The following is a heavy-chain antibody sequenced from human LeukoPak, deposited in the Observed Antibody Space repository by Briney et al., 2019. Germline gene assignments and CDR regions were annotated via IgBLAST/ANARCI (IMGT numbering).Heavy chain of an antibody. Sequence: GGSLRLSCAVSGFTFSTYSMNWVRQAPGKGLEWVSSISTSSSYIYDADSVKGRFTISRDNAKNSLYLQMNSLRAEDTAVYYCARVAVAGTRYYYYYMDVWGKGTTVTVSS. CDR3: ARVAVAGTRYYYYYMDV. D-gene: IGHD6-19*01. V-gene: IGHV3-21*01. CDR1: GFTFSTYS. J-gene: IGHJ6*03. CDR2: ISTSSSYI.